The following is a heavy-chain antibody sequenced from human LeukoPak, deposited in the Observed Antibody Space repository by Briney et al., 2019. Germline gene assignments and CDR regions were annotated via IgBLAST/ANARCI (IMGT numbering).Heavy chain of an antibody. V-gene: IGHV1-18*01. D-gene: IGHD6-13*01. J-gene: IGHJ3*02. CDR2: ISGYNGNR. Sequence: ASVKVSCKASDYTFTNYGVSWVRQAPGQGLEWMGSISGYNGNRNYPQRLQGRVAMTTDTSTRTVYMELRSLRSDDTAVYYCARGTWSGLKIAAAGFDAFDIWGQGTMVTVSP. CDR3: ARGTWSGLKIAAAGFDAFDI. CDR1: DYTFTNYG.